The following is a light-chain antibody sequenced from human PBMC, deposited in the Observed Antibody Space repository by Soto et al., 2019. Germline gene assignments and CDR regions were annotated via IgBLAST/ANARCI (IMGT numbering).Light chain of an antibody. CDR3: VAWDDSLNGYVV. J-gene: IGLJ2*01. V-gene: IGLV1-44*01. CDR1: SSNIGSNT. CDR2: SNN. Sequence: VLTQPPSASKTPGQRVTISCSGSSSNIGSNTVNWYQQLPGTAPKLVIYSNNQRPSGVPDRFSGSKSGTSASLAISGLQSEDEADYYCVAWDDSLNGYVVFGGGTKVTVL.